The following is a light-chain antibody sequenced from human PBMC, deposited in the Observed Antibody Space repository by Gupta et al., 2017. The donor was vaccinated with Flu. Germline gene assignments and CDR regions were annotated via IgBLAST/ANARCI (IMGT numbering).Light chain of an antibody. J-gene: IGKJ1*01. V-gene: IGKV1-8*01. CDR3: QQDDSYPRT. Sequence: AIRMTQSPSSFSASTGDRVTITCRASQGISSYLAWYQQKPGKAPKLLIYAASTLQSGVPSTFSGSGSGTDFTLTISCLQSEDFATYYCQQDDSYPRTFGQGTEVEIK. CDR2: AAS. CDR1: QGISSY.